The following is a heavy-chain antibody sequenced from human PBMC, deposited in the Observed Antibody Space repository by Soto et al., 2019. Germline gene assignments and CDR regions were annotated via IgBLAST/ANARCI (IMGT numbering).Heavy chain of an antibody. CDR3: ARSPLGYDYVRQTWREVGDSFDI. J-gene: IGHJ3*02. CDR2: LIHGGST. CDR1: GASLGGFH. V-gene: IGHV4-34*12. Sequence: SETLSLTCAIYGASLGGFHWTWLRQAPDKGLEWIGELIHGGSTNYNPSLKSRVSFSLDTSKNQFSLHLMSVTAADTAVYYCARSPLGYDYVRQTWREVGDSFDIWGRGTMVTVSS. D-gene: IGHD3-16*01.